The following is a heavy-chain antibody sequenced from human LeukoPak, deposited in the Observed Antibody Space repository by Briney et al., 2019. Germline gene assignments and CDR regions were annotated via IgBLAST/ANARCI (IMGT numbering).Heavy chain of an antibody. CDR2: IIPILGIA. D-gene: IGHD6-19*01. V-gene: IGHV1-69*02. CDR1: GGTFSSYT. J-gene: IGHJ4*02. CDR3: ATLAVAGTARDY. Sequence: SVKVSCKASGGTFSSYTISWVRQAPGQGLEWMGRIIPILGIANYAQKLQGRVTITADKSTSTAYMELSSLRSEDTAVYYCATLAVAGTARDYWGQGTLVTVSS.